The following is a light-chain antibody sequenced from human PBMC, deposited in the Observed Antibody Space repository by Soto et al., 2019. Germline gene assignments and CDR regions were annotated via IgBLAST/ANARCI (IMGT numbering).Light chain of an antibody. CDR1: SSNIGGNS. V-gene: IGLV1-51*01. Sequence: QSVLTQPPSVSAAPGQKVTISCSGSSSNIGGNSVSWYQQLPGTAPKLLIYDDNKRPSGIPDRFSGSKSGTSATLGITGFQTGDGADYYCGSWDSSLSAYVFXTGTKVTVL. CDR2: DDN. CDR3: GSWDSSLSAYV. J-gene: IGLJ1*01.